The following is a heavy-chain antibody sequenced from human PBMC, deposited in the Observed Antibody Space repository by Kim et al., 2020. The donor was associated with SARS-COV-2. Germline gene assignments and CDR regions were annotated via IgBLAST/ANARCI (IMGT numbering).Heavy chain of an antibody. J-gene: IGHJ4*02. Sequence: GRFTISRDNSKNTLYLQMNSLRAEDTAMYYCARNYYDSSGSLTPLYYFDSWGQGTLVTVSS. D-gene: IGHD3-22*01. CDR3: ARNYYDSSGSLTPLYYFDS. V-gene: IGHV3-30*01.